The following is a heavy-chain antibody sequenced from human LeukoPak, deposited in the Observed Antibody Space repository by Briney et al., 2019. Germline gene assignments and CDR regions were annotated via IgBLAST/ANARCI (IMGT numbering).Heavy chain of an antibody. Sequence: AGGSLRLSCAAPGFTFSSYAMSWVRQAPGKGLEWVSAISGSGGSTYYADSVKGRFTISRDNSKNTLYLQMNSLRAEDTAVYYCANYYDSSGYYSFFDYWGQGTLVTVSS. J-gene: IGHJ4*02. CDR3: ANYYDSSGYYSFFDY. D-gene: IGHD3-22*01. CDR1: GFTFSSYA. CDR2: ISGSGGST. V-gene: IGHV3-23*01.